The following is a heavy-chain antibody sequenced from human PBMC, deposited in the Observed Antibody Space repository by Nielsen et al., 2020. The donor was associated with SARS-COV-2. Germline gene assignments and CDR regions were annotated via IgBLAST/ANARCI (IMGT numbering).Heavy chain of an antibody. J-gene: IGHJ6*03. CDR2: ISYDGSNK. V-gene: IGHV3-30*18. Sequence: GGSLRLSCAASGFTFSSYGMHWVRQAPGKGLEWVAVISYDGSNKYYADSVKGRFTISRDNSKNTLYLQMNSLRAEDTAVYYCAKDAAVAYYYYYYMDVWGKGTTVTVSS. CDR1: GFTFSSYG. CDR3: AKDAAVAYYYYYYMDV.